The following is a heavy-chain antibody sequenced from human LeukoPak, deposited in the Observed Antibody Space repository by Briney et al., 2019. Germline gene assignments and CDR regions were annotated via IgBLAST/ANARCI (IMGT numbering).Heavy chain of an antibody. J-gene: IGHJ4*02. Sequence: ASVKVSCKASGYTFTGYYMHWVRQAPGQGLEWMGWISAYNGNTNYAQKLQGRVTMTTDTSTSTAYMELRSLRSDDTAVYYCARGGFGELLGDYWGQGTLVTVSS. V-gene: IGHV1-18*04. CDR2: ISAYNGNT. CDR3: ARGGFGELLGDY. CDR1: GYTFTGYY. D-gene: IGHD3-10*01.